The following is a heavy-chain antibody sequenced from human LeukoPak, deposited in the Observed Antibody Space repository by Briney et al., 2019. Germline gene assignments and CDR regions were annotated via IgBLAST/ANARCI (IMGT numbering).Heavy chain of an antibody. J-gene: IGHJ4*02. CDR2: VYYSGNP. CDR3: ARDQYSGRFDY. CDR1: GGSISNYY. D-gene: IGHD1-26*01. V-gene: IGHV4-59*01. Sequence: SETLSLTCTVSGGSISNYYWSWIRQPPGKGLECVGYVYYSGNPDYNPSLKSRVTISIDTSKNQFSLKLSSVTAADTAVYLCARDQYSGRFDYWGQGTLVTVSS.